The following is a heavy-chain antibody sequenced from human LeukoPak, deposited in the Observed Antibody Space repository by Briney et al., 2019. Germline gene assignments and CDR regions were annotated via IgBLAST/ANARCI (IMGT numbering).Heavy chain of an antibody. Sequence: PSETLSLTCTASGGSISSYYWSWIRQPPGKGLEWIGYIYYSGSTNYNPSLKSRVTISVDTSKNQFSLKLSSVTAADTAVYYCARRTAMATTYYFDYWGQGTLVTVSS. V-gene: IGHV4-59*01. CDR1: GGSISSYY. CDR3: ARRTAMATTYYFDY. J-gene: IGHJ4*02. CDR2: IYYSGST. D-gene: IGHD5-24*01.